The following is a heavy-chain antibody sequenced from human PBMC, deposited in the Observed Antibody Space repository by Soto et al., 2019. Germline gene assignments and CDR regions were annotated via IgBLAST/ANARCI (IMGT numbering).Heavy chain of an antibody. V-gene: IGHV4-59*12. CDR3: ARLVGNSWLDC. D-gene: IGHD2-2*01. J-gene: IGHJ4*02. CDR2: IYYSGST. CDR1: GGSISSYY. Sequence: SETLSLTCTVSGGSISSYYWSWIRQPPGKGLEWIGYIYYSGSTNYNPSLKSRVTISVDTSKNQFSLQLNSVTPEDTAVYYCARLVGNSWLDCWGQGTLVTVSS.